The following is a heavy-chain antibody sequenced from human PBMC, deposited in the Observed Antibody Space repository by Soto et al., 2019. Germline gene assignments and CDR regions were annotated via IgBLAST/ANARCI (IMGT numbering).Heavy chain of an antibody. J-gene: IGHJ5*02. CDR1: GYTVNDYF. V-gene: IGHV1-2*04. CDR3: ARVTATSPDAWLDP. CDR2: INPNSGST. Sequence: QVQLVQSGAEVKEPGASVNVSCRASGYTVNDYFLHWVRQAPGQGLEWMGWINPNSGSTNLAQRFQGWVTMTRDASISTVYLVLNRLNSDDTAVYYCARVTATSPDAWLDPWGQGTLVTVSS. D-gene: IGHD4-4*01.